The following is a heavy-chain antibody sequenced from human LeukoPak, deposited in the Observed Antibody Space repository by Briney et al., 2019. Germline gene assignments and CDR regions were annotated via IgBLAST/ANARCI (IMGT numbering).Heavy chain of an antibody. D-gene: IGHD2-15*01. CDR1: GASISSGCYY. V-gene: IGHV4-31*03. CDR2: IYYSGST. J-gene: IGHJ5*02. CDR3: ARDRGLPGERWFDP. Sequence: PSQTLSLTCTVSGASISSGCYYWSWIRQHPGKGLEWIGYIYYSGSTYYNLSLKSRFTISVDTSKNQFSLKLSSVTAADTAVYYCARDRGLPGERWFDPWVQGTLVTVSS.